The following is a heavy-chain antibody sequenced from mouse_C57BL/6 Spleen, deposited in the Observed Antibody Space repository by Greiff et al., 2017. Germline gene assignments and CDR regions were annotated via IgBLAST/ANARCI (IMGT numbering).Heavy chain of an antibody. CDR2: IDPSDSYT. V-gene: IGHV1-69*01. D-gene: IGHD2-3*01. J-gene: IGHJ2*01. Sequence: QVQLQQPGAELVMPGASVKLSCKASGYTFTSYWMHWVKQRPGQGLEWIGEIDPSDSYTNYNQKFKGKSTLTVDKSSSTAYMQLSSLTSEDSAVYYCARIGLFDGYYVDYFDYWGQGTTLTVSS. CDR1: GYTFTSYW. CDR3: ARIGLFDGYYVDYFDY.